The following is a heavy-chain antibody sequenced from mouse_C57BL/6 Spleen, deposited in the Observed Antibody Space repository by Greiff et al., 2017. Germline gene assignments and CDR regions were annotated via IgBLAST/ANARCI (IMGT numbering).Heavy chain of an antibody. CDR3: ARFITSWGAMDY. CDR2: ILPGSGST. D-gene: IGHD1-1*01. V-gene: IGHV1-9*01. Sequence: QDQLQQSGAELMKPGASVKLSCKATGYTFTGYWIEWVKQRPGHGLEWIGEILPGSGSTNYNEKFKSKATLTVDTSSSTAYMQRSSLSSEDAAVYYCARFITSWGAMDYWGQGTSVTVSS. J-gene: IGHJ4*01. CDR1: GYTFTGYW.